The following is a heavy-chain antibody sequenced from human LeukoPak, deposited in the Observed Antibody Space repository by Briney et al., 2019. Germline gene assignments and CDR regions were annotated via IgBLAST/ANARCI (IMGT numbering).Heavy chain of an antibody. D-gene: IGHD3-10*01. CDR1: GGTFSSYA. J-gene: IGHJ3*02. CDR3: ATLVTITVSDAFDI. Sequence: ASVKVSCKASGGTFSSYAISWVRQAPGKGLEWMGGFDPEDGETIYAQKFQGRVTMTEDTSTDTAYMELSSLRSEDTAVYYCATLVTITVSDAFDIWGQGTMVTVSS. CDR2: FDPEDGET. V-gene: IGHV1-24*01.